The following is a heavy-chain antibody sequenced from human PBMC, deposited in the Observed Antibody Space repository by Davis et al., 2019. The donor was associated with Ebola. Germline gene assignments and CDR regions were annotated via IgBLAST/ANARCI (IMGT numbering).Heavy chain of an antibody. J-gene: IGHJ6*02. Sequence: GESLKISCAASGFTFSSYGMHWVRQAPGKGLEWVAVISYDGSNKYYADSVKGRFTISRDNSKNTLYLQMNSLRAEDTAVYYCAKDRRNYDFWSGYYEGYYYGMDVWGQGTTVTVSS. CDR1: GFTFSSYG. CDR2: ISYDGSNK. V-gene: IGHV3-30*18. D-gene: IGHD3-3*01. CDR3: AKDRRNYDFWSGYYEGYYYGMDV.